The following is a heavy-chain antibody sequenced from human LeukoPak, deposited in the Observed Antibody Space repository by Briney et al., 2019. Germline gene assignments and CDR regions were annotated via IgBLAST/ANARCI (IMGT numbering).Heavy chain of an antibody. J-gene: IGHJ4*02. D-gene: IGHD4-11*01. CDR1: GGSISSSSYY. CDR3: ARDSNDYSVQTSFDY. CDR2: IYHSGST. Sequence: PSETLSLTCTVSGGSISSSSYYWGWIRQPPGKGLEWIGSIYHSGSTYYNPSLKSRVTISVDTSKNQFSLKLSSVTAADTAVYYCARDSNDYSVQTSFDYWGQGTLVTVSS. V-gene: IGHV4-39*07.